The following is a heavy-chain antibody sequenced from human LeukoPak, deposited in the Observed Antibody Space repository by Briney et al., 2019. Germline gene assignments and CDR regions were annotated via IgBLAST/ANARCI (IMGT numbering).Heavy chain of an antibody. CDR3: ASIYCSGGSCYFDY. D-gene: IGHD2-15*01. Sequence: SETLSLTCAVSGGSISSGGYSWIWIRQPPGKGLEWIGYIYHSGSTYYNPSLKSRVTISVDRSKNQFSLKLSSVTAADTAVYYCASIYCSGGSCYFDYWGQGTLVTVSS. J-gene: IGHJ4*02. CDR1: GGSISSGGYS. V-gene: IGHV4-30-2*01. CDR2: IYHSGST.